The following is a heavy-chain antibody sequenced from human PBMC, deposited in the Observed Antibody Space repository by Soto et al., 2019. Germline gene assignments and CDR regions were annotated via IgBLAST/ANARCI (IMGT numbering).Heavy chain of an antibody. D-gene: IGHD6-13*01. V-gene: IGHV3-64D*06. Sequence: GGSLRLSCSASGFTFSSYAMHWVRQAPGKGLEYVSAISSNGGSTYYADSVKGRFTISRDNSKNTLYLQMSSLRAEDTAVYYCNIRHTIWQQLVHGWFDPWGQGTLVTVSS. CDR1: GFTFSSYA. CDR3: NIRHTIWQQLVHGWFDP. CDR2: ISSNGGST. J-gene: IGHJ5*02.